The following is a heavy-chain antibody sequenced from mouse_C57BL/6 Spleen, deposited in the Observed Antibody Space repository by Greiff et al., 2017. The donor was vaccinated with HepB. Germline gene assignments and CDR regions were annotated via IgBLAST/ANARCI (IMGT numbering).Heavy chain of an antibody. CDR2: IYPRSGNT. Sequence: VQLQQSGAELARPGASVKLSCKASGYTFTSYGISWVKQRTGQGLEWIGEIYPRSGNTYYNEKFKGKATLTADKSSSTAYMEFRSLTSEDSAVYFCARWVLLRSFFDYWGQGTTLTVSS. CDR1: GYTFTSYG. D-gene: IGHD1-1*01. J-gene: IGHJ2*01. V-gene: IGHV1-81*01. CDR3: ARWVLLRSFFDY.